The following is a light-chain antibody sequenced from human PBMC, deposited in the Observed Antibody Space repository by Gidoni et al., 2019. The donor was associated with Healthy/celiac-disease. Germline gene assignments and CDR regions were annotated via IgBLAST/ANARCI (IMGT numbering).Light chain of an antibody. CDR2: EVS. V-gene: IGLV2-14*01. J-gene: IGLJ1*01. Sequence: QSALTQPASVPGSPGQSITISCTGTSSDVGGYNYVSWYQQHPGKAPKLMIYEVSNRPSGVSNRFSGSKSGNTASLTISGLQAEDEADYYCSSYTSSSTLFGTGTKVTVL. CDR3: SSYTSSSTL. CDR1: SSDVGGYNY.